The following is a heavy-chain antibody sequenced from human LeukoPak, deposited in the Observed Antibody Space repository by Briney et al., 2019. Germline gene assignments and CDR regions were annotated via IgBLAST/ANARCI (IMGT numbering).Heavy chain of an antibody. V-gene: IGHV4-39*01. J-gene: IGHJ3*02. CDR3: ARHETIFGGAFDI. D-gene: IGHD3-3*01. Sequence: SETLSLTCTVSGGSISSSSYYWGWIRQPPGKGLEWIGSIYYSGSTYYNPSLKSRVTISVDTSKNQFSLKLSSVTAADTAVYYCARHETIFGGAFDIWGQGTVVTVSS. CDR1: GGSISSSSYY. CDR2: IYYSGST.